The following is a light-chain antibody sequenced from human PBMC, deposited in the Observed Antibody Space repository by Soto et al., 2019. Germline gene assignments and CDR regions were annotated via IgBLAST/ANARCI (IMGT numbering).Light chain of an antibody. J-gene: IGKJ1*01. V-gene: IGKV1-5*03. CDR2: KAS. CDR3: QQYRSYPWT. CDR1: QIISSW. Sequence: DLQMTQSPPTLSASVGDRVTITCRASQIISSWLAWYQQKPGKAPKLLIYKASSLESGVPSRFSGSGSATDFTLTISSLQPDDSATYYCQQYRSYPWTFGQGTKV.